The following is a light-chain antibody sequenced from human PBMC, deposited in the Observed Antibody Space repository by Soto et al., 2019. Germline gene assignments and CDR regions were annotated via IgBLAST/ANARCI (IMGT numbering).Light chain of an antibody. V-gene: IGLV2-14*01. J-gene: IGLJ3*02. CDR1: SSDVGSQNF. CDR3: SSYTTTYTWV. CDR2: GVS. Sequence: QSALTQPASVSGSPGQSITISCTGTSSDVGSQNFVSWHQQHPGKAPKFIIYGVSNRPSGVSNRFSGSKSGNTASLTISGLQPDGEADYYFSSYTTTYTWVFGGGTKLTVL.